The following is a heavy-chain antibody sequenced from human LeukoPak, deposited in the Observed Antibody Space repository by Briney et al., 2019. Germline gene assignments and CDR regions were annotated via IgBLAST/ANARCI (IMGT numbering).Heavy chain of an antibody. J-gene: IGHJ4*02. CDR1: GGSISSGSYY. CDR3: ARGDRSQYDYVWGSFDY. CDR2: IYTSGST. D-gene: IGHD3-16*01. Sequence: SETLSLTCTVSGGSISSGSYYWSWIRQPAGKGLEWIGRIYTSGSTNYNPSLKSRVTISVDTSKNQFSLKLSSVTAADTAVYYCARGDRSQYDYVWGSFDYWGQGTLVTVSS. V-gene: IGHV4-61*02.